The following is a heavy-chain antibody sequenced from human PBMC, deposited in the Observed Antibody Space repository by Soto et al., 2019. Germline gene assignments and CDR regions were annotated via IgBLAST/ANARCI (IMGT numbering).Heavy chain of an antibody. Sequence: GGSLRLSCAASGFTFSSYAMSWVRQAPGKWLEWVSAISGSGGSTYYADSVKGRFTISRGNSKNTLYLQMNSLRAEDTAVYYCAKNNRLTMVRGVYDYWGKGTLVPVSS. D-gene: IGHD3-10*01. CDR2: ISGSGGST. V-gene: IGHV3-23*01. CDR1: GFTFSSYA. CDR3: AKNNRLTMVRGVYDY. J-gene: IGHJ4*02.